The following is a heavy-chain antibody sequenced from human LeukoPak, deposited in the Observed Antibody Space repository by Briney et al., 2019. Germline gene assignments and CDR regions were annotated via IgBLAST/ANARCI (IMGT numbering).Heavy chain of an antibody. V-gene: IGHV1-69*05. CDR3: ARGGAALSHYFDY. CDR2: IIPIFGTA. D-gene: IGHD1-26*01. J-gene: IGHJ4*02. Sequence: GASVKVSCKASGGTFSSYAISWVRQAPGQGLEWMGGIIPIFGTANYAQKFQGRVTITTDESTSTAYMELSGLRSEDTAVYYCARGGAALSHYFDYWGQGTLVTVSS. CDR1: GGTFSSYA.